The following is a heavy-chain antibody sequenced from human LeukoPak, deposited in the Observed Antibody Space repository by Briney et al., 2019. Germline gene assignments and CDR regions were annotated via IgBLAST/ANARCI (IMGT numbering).Heavy chain of an antibody. CDR1: GFTFSSYW. D-gene: IGHD6-13*01. V-gene: IGHV3-74*01. Sequence: GGSLRLSCAASGFTFSSYWMHWVRQAPGKGLVWVSRINSDESSTSYADSVKGRFTISRDNAKNTLYLQMNSLRAEDTAVYYCARGISSSWYGGSEYFQHWGQGTLVTVSS. CDR2: INSDESST. J-gene: IGHJ1*01. CDR3: ARGISSSWYGGSEYFQH.